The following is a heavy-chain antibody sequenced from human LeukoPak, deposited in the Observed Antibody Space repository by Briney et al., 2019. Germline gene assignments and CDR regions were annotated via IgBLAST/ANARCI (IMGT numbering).Heavy chain of an antibody. J-gene: IGHJ4*02. D-gene: IGHD3-10*01. CDR2: IYPSGGST. Sequence: ASVKVSCKASGYTFTSYYMHWVRQAPGQGLEWMGIIYPSGGSTSYAQKFQGRVTMTRDTSTSTVYMELSSLRSEDTAVYYCARGYYYGSGRSPYYFDYWGQGTLVTVSS. CDR3: ARGYYYGSGRSPYYFDY. CDR1: GYTFTSYY. V-gene: IGHV1-46*01.